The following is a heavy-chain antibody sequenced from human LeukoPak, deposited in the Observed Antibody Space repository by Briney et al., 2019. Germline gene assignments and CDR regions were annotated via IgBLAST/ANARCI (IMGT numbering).Heavy chain of an antibody. CDR3: AKASLAGTTFYYYYYYMDV. J-gene: IGHJ6*03. CDR2: ISGSGGSI. Sequence: GGSLRLSCAASGFTFSSYAMSWVRQAPGKGLEWVSAISGSGGSIYYADSVKGRFTISRDDSKNTLYLQMNSLRAEDTAVYYCAKASLAGTTFYYYYYYMDVWGKGTTVTVSS. D-gene: IGHD1-7*01. CDR1: GFTFSSYA. V-gene: IGHV3-23*01.